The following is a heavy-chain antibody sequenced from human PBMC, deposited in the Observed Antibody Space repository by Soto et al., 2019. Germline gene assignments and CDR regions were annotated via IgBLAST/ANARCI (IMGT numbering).Heavy chain of an antibody. J-gene: IGHJ6*02. CDR1: GGSISTYH. D-gene: IGHD6-19*01. CDR2: IYYSGST. V-gene: IGHV4-59*01. Sequence: SETLSLTCTVSGGSISTYHWSWIRQPPGKGLEWIGYIYYSGSTSYNPSLKSRGTISVDTSKTQFSLKLRSVTAADTAVYYCASDRSSGWDQGYGMDVWGQGTTVTVSS. CDR3: ASDRSSGWDQGYGMDV.